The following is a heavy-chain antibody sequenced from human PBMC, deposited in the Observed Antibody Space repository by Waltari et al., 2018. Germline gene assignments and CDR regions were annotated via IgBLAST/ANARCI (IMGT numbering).Heavy chain of an antibody. CDR1: GFTFSSYS. CDR3: ARMRQPIDY. D-gene: IGHD6-13*01. J-gene: IGHJ4*02. Sequence: EVQLVESGGGLVQPGGSLRLSCAASGFTFSSYSMNWVRQAPGKGLELVSYISSSSSTIYYADSVKGRFTISRDNAKNSLYLQMNSLRAEDTAVYYCARMRQPIDYWGQGTLVTVSS. CDR2: ISSSSSTI. V-gene: IGHV3-48*01.